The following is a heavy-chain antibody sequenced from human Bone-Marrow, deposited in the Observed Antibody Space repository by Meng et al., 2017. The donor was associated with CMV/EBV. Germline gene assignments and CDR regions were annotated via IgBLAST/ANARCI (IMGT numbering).Heavy chain of an antibody. J-gene: IGHJ6*02. CDR2: INPNSGGT. CDR3: ARDKTTVTLYYYYYGMDV. CDR1: GYTFTGYY. Sequence: ASVKVSCKASGYTFTGYYMHWVRQAPGQGLEWMGWINPNSGGTNYAQKFQGRVTMTRDTSISTAYMELSRLRSDDTAVYYCARDKTTVTLYYYYYGMDVWGQATTVTVSS. D-gene: IGHD4-11*01. V-gene: IGHV1-2*02.